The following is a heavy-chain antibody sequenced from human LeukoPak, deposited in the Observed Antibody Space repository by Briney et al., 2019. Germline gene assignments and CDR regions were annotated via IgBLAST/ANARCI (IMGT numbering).Heavy chain of an antibody. CDR3: ARQPYSSSWYGAFDI. Sequence: PSETLSLTCTVSGGSISSSSYYWGWIRQPPGKGLEWIGSIYYSGSTCYNPSLKSRVTISVDTSKNQFSLKLSSVTAADTAVYYCARQPYSSSWYGAFDIWGQGTMVTVSS. D-gene: IGHD6-13*01. CDR2: IYYSGST. V-gene: IGHV4-39*01. CDR1: GGSISSSSYY. J-gene: IGHJ3*02.